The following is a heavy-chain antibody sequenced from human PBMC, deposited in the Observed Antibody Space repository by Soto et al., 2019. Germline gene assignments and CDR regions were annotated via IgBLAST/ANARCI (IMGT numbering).Heavy chain of an antibody. Sequence: GGSLRLSCATSGFTSNNCAMSWVRQAPGKGLEWVSAVSGSGGSTYYADSVKGRFTISRDNSKNTLSLQMNSLRAEDTAVYYCAKESGYSYGYYFDYWGQGTLVTVSS. V-gene: IGHV3-23*01. CDR2: VSGSGGST. CDR1: GFTSNNCA. D-gene: IGHD5-18*01. CDR3: AKESGYSYGYYFDY. J-gene: IGHJ4*02.